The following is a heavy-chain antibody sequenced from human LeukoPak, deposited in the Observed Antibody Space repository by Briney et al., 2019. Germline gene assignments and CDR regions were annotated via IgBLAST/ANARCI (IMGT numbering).Heavy chain of an antibody. D-gene: IGHD3-16*01. V-gene: IGHV3-74*01. CDR2: INSDGSST. J-gene: IGHJ4*02. Sequence: GGSLRLSCAASGFTFSSYWMHWVRQAPGKGLVWVSRINSDGSSTSYADSVKGRFTISRDNAKNTLYLQMNSLRAEDTAVYYCAKEPLISRAYYFDYWGQGTLVTVSS. CDR3: AKEPLISRAYYFDY. CDR1: GFTFSSYW.